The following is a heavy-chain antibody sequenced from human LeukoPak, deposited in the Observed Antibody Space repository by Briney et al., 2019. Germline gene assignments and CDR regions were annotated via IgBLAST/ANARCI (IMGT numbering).Heavy chain of an antibody. CDR2: IDWDDGK. J-gene: IGHJ4*02. D-gene: IGHD1-26*01. Sequence: SGPTLVNPTQTLTLTCTFSGFSLSTSGMHLSWIRQPPGKALEWLARIDWDDGKYYRTSLKTRLTISKDTSKNQVVLTMTNMDPVDTATYYCARSIVGAIPFDYWGQGTLVTVSS. V-gene: IGHV2-70*04. CDR3: ARSIVGAIPFDY. CDR1: GFSLSTSGMH.